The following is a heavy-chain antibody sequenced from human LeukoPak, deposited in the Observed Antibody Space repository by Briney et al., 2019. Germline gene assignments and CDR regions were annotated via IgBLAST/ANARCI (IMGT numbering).Heavy chain of an antibody. V-gene: IGHV3-23*01. D-gene: IGHD2-21*01. CDR2: ISGSGGST. CDR1: GFTFSSYS. Sequence: GGSLRLSCAASGFTFSSYSMNWVRQAPGKGLEWVSGISGSGGSTYYADSVKGRFTISRDNSKNTLYLQMNSLRAEDTAVYYCAEEGILYYYYYGMDVWGQGTTVTVSS. J-gene: IGHJ6*02. CDR3: AEEGILYYYYYGMDV.